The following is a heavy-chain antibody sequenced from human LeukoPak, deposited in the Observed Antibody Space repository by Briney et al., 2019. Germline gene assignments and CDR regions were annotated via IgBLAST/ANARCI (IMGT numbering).Heavy chain of an antibody. CDR2: ISSSSSTI. CDR3: ARGLPNYYGMDV. Sequence: GGSLRLSCAASGFTFSSYSMNWVRQAPGKGLEWVSYISSSSSTIYYADSVRGRFTISRDNAKNTVYLQMNSLRTEDTAVYYCARGLPNYYGMDVWGQGTTVTVSS. J-gene: IGHJ6*02. V-gene: IGHV3-48*04. CDR1: GFTFSSYS.